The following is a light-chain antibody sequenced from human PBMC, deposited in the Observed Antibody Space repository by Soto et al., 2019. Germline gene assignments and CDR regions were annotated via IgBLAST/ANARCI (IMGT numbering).Light chain of an antibody. CDR1: RGITNH. CDR3: LTYNSGLWT. Sequence: DIQMTQSPSSLSASVGDRVTFTCRASRGITNHLAWYQQKPGKVPNLLIYAAPTLQSGVPSRFSGSGSGTDFTLTISSLQPEDVATYFCLTYNSGLWTFGQGTKVEIK. V-gene: IGKV1-27*01. J-gene: IGKJ1*01. CDR2: AAP.